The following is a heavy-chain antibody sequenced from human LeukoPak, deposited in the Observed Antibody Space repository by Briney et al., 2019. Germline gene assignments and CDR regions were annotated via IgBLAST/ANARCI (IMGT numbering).Heavy chain of an antibody. CDR1: GGSFSGYY. J-gene: IGHJ6*03. V-gene: IGHV4-34*01. CDR3: ASSRWYSSSWYGYYYMDV. D-gene: IGHD6-13*01. Sequence: PSETLSRTCAVYGGSFSGYYWSWIRQPPGKGLEWIGEINHSGSTNYNPSLKSRVTISVDTSKNQFSLKLSSVTAADTAVYYCASSRWYSSSWYGYYYMDVWGKGTTVTVSS. CDR2: INHSGST.